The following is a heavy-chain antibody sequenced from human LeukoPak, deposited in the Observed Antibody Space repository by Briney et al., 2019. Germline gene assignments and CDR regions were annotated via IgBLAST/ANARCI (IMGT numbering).Heavy chain of an antibody. CDR2: ISYDGSDK. D-gene: IGHD3-22*01. V-gene: IGHV3-30-3*01. Sequence: PGRSLRLSCAASGFTFSSYAMHWVRQAPGKGLEWVAVISYDGSDKYYADSVKGRFTISRDNSKNTLYLQMNSLRAEDTAVYYCARDRTMGGGYFSFDYWGQGTLVTVSS. CDR3: ARDRTMGGGYFSFDY. J-gene: IGHJ4*02. CDR1: GFTFSSYA.